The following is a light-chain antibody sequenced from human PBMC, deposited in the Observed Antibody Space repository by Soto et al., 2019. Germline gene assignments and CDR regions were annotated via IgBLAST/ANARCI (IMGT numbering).Light chain of an antibody. CDR1: SSNIGAGYD. J-gene: IGLJ2*01. V-gene: IGLV1-40*01. Sequence: QSVLTQPPSVSGAPGQRVTISCTGSSSNIGAGYDVHWYQQLPGTAPKLLIYGNSNRPSGVPDRFSGSKSGTSASLAITGLQAEHEAYYYCHSYDSSLDVVFGGGTKLTVL. CDR2: GNS. CDR3: HSYDSSLDVV.